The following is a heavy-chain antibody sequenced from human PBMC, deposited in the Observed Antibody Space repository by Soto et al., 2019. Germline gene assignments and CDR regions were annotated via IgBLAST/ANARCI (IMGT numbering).Heavy chain of an antibody. D-gene: IGHD3-10*02. J-gene: IGHJ4*02. V-gene: IGHV4-59*01. Sequence: SETLSLTCTVSGGSISSYYWSWIRQPPGKGLEWIGYIYYSGSTNYNPSLKSRVTISVDTSKNQFSLKLSSVTAADTAVYYCARVFGDNSGDYFDCWGQGTLVTVSS. CDR2: IYYSGST. CDR1: GGSISSYY. CDR3: ARVFGDNSGDYFDC.